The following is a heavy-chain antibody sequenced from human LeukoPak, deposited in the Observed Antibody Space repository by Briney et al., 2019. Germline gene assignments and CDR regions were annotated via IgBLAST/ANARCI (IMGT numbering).Heavy chain of an antibody. V-gene: IGHV3-20*04. D-gene: IGHD1-26*01. CDR1: GFTFSSYS. Sequence: GGSLRLCCAASGFTFSSYSMNWVRQAPGKGLEWVSGINWNGGSTSYAGSVKGRFTISRDNAKNSLYLQMNSLRAEDTAFYYCARAHFSGSFGYWGQGTLVTVSS. CDR3: ARAHFSGSFGY. CDR2: INWNGGST. J-gene: IGHJ4*02.